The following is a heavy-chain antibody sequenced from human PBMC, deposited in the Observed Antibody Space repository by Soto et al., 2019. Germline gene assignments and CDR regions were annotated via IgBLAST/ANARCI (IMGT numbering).Heavy chain of an antibody. CDR3: ARAYYGSGADLYYFDY. V-gene: IGHV4-30-4*01. D-gene: IGHD3-10*01. Sequence: SETLSLTXXVSXGXISXXXXXXXXIRQPPGKGLEXXGDIYYSGGTDYNPSLKSRVTISVDTSKNQFSLKLSSVTAADTAVYYCARAYYGSGADLYYFDYWGQGTLVTVSS. CDR1: XGXISXXXXX. CDR2: IYYSGGT. J-gene: IGHJ4*02.